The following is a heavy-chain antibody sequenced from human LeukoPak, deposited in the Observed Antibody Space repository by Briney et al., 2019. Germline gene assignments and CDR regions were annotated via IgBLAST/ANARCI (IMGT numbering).Heavy chain of an antibody. V-gene: IGHV4-59*08. CDR1: GGSITNYN. CDR2: ISDSGST. J-gene: IGHJ5*02. CDR3: ARRRVGDLTVGSDTWFDP. D-gene: IGHD2-15*01. Sequence: SETLSLTCTVSGGSITNYNWNWIRQPPGKGLEWIGYISDSGSTNYNPSLQSRVTISVGTSKNQFSLKLYSVTASDTAVYYCARRRVGDLTVGSDTWFDPWGQGALVTVSS.